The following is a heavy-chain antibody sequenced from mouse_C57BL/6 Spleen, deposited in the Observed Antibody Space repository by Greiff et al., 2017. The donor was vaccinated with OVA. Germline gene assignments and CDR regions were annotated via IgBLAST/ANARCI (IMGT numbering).Heavy chain of an antibody. Sequence: QVQLQQPGAELVKPGASVKLSCKASGYTFTSYWMHWVKQRPGQGLEWIGMIHPNSGSTNYNEKFKSKATLTVDKSSSTAYMQLSSLTSEDSAVYYGAREEDGYDGFAYWGQGTLVTVSA. CDR2: IHPNSGST. J-gene: IGHJ3*01. CDR1: GYTFTSYW. CDR3: AREEDGYDGFAY. V-gene: IGHV1-64*01. D-gene: IGHD2-2*01.